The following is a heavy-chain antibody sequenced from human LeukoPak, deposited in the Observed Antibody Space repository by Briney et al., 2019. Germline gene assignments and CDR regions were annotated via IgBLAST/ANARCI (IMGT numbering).Heavy chain of an antibody. CDR1: GYSFTSYW. Sequence: GESLKISCKGSGYSFTSYWIGWVRQTPGKGLEWMGIIYPGDSDTRYSPSFQGQVIISAEKSISTAYLQWSSLKASDTALYYCASRKKGMATAGFDYWGQGTLVTVSS. V-gene: IGHV5-51*01. CDR2: IYPGDSDT. J-gene: IGHJ4*02. CDR3: ASRKKGMATAGFDY. D-gene: IGHD5-24*01.